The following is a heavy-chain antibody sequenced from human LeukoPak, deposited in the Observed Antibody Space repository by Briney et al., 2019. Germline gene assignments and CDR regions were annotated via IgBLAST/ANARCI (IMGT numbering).Heavy chain of an antibody. V-gene: IGHV4-39*07. CDR3: ARRTVRGVIAY. Sequence: SETLSLTCTVSGGSISSSDYYWSWIRQPPGKGLEWIGEINHSGSTNYNPSLKSRVIISVDTSKNQFSLKLSSVTAADTAVYYCARRTVRGVIAYWGQGTLVTVSS. CDR2: INHSGST. CDR1: GGSISSSDYY. D-gene: IGHD3-10*01. J-gene: IGHJ4*02.